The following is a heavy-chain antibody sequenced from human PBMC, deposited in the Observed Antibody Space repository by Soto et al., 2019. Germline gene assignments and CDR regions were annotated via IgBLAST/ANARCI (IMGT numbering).Heavy chain of an antibody. Sequence: QITLKESGPTLVKPTQTLTLTCTFSGFSLSTSGVGVGWIRQPPGKALEWLALVYWDDEKRYSPSLKSSLTITKDTTKSQVGLTMTNMDPVDTATYYCAHRPNCWSTSCFYFDYWGQGILVTVSS. V-gene: IGHV2-5*02. D-gene: IGHD2-2*01. CDR2: VYWDDEK. CDR3: AHRPNCWSTSCFYFDY. CDR1: GFSLSTSGVG. J-gene: IGHJ4*02.